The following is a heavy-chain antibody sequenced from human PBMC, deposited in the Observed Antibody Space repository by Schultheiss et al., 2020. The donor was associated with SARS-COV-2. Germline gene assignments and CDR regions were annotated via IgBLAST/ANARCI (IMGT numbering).Heavy chain of an antibody. V-gene: IGHV4-34*01. CDR1: GGSFSGYY. CDR3: ARGQGEATPSNWFDP. CDR2: IDHIGGT. D-gene: IGHD5-12*01. Sequence: SQTLSLTCAVYGGSFSGYYWAWIRQLPGKGLEWIGEIDHIGGTNYNPSLKSRVTISVDTSKNQFSLKLSSVTAADTAVYYCARGQGEATPSNWFDPWGQGTLVTVSS. J-gene: IGHJ5*02.